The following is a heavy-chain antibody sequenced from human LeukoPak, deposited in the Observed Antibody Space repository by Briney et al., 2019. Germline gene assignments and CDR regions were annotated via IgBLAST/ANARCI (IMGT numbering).Heavy chain of an antibody. J-gene: IGHJ4*02. CDR2: ISYAGSNK. Sequence: GGSLRLSCAASGFTFSSYGMNWVRQAPGGGLEWVALISYAGSNKYYADSVKGRFTISRDNSKNTLYLQMNSLRAEDTAVYYCAKDRYYYGSGSYKLFDYWGQGTLVTVSS. V-gene: IGHV3-30*18. CDR1: GFTFSSYG. CDR3: AKDRYYYGSGSYKLFDY. D-gene: IGHD3-10*01.